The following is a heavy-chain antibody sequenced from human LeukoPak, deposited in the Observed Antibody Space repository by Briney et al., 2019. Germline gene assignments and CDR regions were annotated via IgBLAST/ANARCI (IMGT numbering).Heavy chain of an antibody. Sequence: ATVKVSCKASGYTFTGYYMHWVRQAPGQGLEWMGWINPNSGGTNYAQKFLGRVTMTRGTSISTAYMELSRLRSDDTAVYYCARGPHWDPHFDYWGQGTLVTVSS. CDR3: ARGPHWDPHFDY. CDR1: GYTFTGYY. J-gene: IGHJ4*02. V-gene: IGHV1-2*02. CDR2: INPNSGGT. D-gene: IGHD7-27*01.